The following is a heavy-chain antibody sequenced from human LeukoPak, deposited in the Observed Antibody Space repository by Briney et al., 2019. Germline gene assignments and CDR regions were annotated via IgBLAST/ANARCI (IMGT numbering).Heavy chain of an antibody. CDR1: GGSISSYY. D-gene: IGHD3-3*01. J-gene: IGHJ5*02. CDR2: TYDSGST. CDR3: ARFWSGYPPNWFDP. Sequence: SETLSLTCTVSGGSISSYYWSWLRQPPGKGLEWIGHTYDSGSTNYNPSLKSRVTISIDTSNNQFSLKLSSVTAADTAVYYCARFWSGYPPNWFDPWGQGILVTVSS. V-gene: IGHV4-59*01.